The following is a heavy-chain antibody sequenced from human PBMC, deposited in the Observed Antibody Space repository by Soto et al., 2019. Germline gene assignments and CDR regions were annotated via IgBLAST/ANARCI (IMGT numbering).Heavy chain of an antibody. CDR3: ARDMEYYYDSSGYYTIEY. V-gene: IGHV1-2*02. CDR1: GYTFTGYY. D-gene: IGHD3-22*01. Sequence: GASVKVSCKASGYTFTGYYMHWVRQAPGQGLEWMGWINPNSGGTNYAQKFQGRVTMTRDTSISTAYMELSRLRSDDTAVYYCARDMEYYYDSSGYYTIEYWGQGTLVTVSS. J-gene: IGHJ4*02. CDR2: INPNSGGT.